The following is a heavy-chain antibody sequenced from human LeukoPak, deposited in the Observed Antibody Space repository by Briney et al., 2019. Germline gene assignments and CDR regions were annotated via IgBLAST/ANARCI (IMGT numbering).Heavy chain of an antibody. CDR3: AKDTTIFGVVMKSLFDY. D-gene: IGHD3-3*01. CDR1: GFTFSSYG. V-gene: IGHV3-30*18. J-gene: IGHJ4*02. Sequence: SGGSLRLSCAASGFTFSSYGMHWVRQAPGKGLEWVAVISYDGSNKYYADSVKGRFTISRDNSKNTLYLQMNSLRAEDTAVYYCAKDTTIFGVVMKSLFDYWGQGTLVTVSS. CDR2: ISYDGSNK.